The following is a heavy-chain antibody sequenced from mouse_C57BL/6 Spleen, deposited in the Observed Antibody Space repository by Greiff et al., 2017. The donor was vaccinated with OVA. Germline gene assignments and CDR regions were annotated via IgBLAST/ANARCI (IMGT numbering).Heavy chain of an antibody. J-gene: IGHJ2*01. CDR2: IDPSDSYT. CDR1: GYTFTSYW. CDR3: ARRRIAAVALDY. V-gene: IGHV1-69*01. D-gene: IGHD1-1*01. Sequence: QVQLQQPGAELVMPGASVKLSCKASGYTFTSYWMHWVKQRPGQGLEWIGEIDPSDSYTNYNQKFKGKSTLTVDKSTRTAYMQLSSLTSEDAAVYYCARRRIAAVALDYWGQGTTLTVSS.